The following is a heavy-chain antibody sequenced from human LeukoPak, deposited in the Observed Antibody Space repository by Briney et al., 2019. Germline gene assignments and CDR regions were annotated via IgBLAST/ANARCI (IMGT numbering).Heavy chain of an antibody. V-gene: IGHV3-7*01. CDR1: GFTFSSYS. J-gene: IGHJ4*02. D-gene: IGHD2-21*01. CDR3: ARAYY. Sequence: GGSLRLSCAASGFTFSSYSMNWVRQAPGKGLEVVANIKHDGSETYYVDSVKGRFTVSRDNAKNSLYLHMDNLRAEDTGVYYCARAYYWGQGTLVTVSS. CDR2: IKHDGSET.